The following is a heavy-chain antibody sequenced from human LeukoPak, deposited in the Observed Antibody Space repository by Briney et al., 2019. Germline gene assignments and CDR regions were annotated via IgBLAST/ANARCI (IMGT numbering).Heavy chain of an antibody. CDR3: ARALEGYCSSTSCYWWGAYDAFDI. CDR1: GFTFSTYS. J-gene: IGHJ3*02. D-gene: IGHD2-2*01. CDR2: ISSGSTYI. V-gene: IGHV3-21*01. Sequence: PGGSLRLSCAASGFTFSTYSMNWVRQAPGKGLEWVSSISSGSTYIYYADSVKGRFTISRDNAKNSLYLQMNSLRAEDTAVYYCARALEGYCSSTSCYWWGAYDAFDIWGQGTMVTVSS.